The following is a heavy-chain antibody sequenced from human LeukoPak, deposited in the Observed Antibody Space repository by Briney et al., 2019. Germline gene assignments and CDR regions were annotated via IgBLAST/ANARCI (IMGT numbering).Heavy chain of an antibody. V-gene: IGHV3-30*04. J-gene: IGHJ4*02. CDR3: AKSGWLLDFDY. Sequence: GGSLRLSCAASGFTFSSYAMHWVRQAPGKGLEWVAVISYDGSNKYYADSVKGRFTISRDNSKNTLYLQMNSLRAEDTAVYYCAKSGWLLDFDYWGQGTLVTVSS. CDR2: ISYDGSNK. CDR1: GFTFSSYA. D-gene: IGHD3-22*01.